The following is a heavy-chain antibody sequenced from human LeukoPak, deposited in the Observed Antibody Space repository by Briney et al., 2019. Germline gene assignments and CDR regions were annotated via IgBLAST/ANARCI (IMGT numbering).Heavy chain of an antibody. CDR1: GGSISSSSYY. D-gene: IGHD6-6*01. CDR3: ARNIAARSPFDY. Sequence: SETLSLTCTVSGGSISSSSYYWGWIRQPPGKGLEWIGSIYYSGSTYYNPSLKSRVTISVDTSKNQFSLKLSSVTAADTAVYYCARNIAARSPFDYWGQGTLVTVSS. J-gene: IGHJ4*02. CDR2: IYYSGST. V-gene: IGHV4-39*07.